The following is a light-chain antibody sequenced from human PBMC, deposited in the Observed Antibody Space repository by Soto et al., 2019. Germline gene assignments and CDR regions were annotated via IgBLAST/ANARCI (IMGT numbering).Light chain of an antibody. Sequence: EIVLTQSPVTLSLSPGEKATLSCRASQSVSSYLAWYQQKPGQAPRLLIYDASNRATGIPPRFSGSGSGTDFTLSFSSLEPEDFAVYYCQQRSNWPPITCGQGTRLESK. CDR2: DAS. J-gene: IGKJ5*01. CDR3: QQRSNWPPIT. CDR1: QSVSSY. V-gene: IGKV3-11*01.